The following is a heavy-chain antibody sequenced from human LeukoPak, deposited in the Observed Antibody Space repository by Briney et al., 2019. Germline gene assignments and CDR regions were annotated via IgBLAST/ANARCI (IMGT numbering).Heavy chain of an antibody. CDR1: GGSISSYY. J-gene: IGHJ3*02. Sequence: SETLSLTCTVSGGSISSYYWSWIRQPPGKGLEWIGYIYYSGSTNYNPSLKSRVTISVDTSKNQFSLKLSSVTAADTAVYYCARCSYGYACAFDIWGQGTMVTVSS. D-gene: IGHD5-18*01. CDR3: ARCSYGYACAFDI. V-gene: IGHV4-59*01. CDR2: IYYSGST.